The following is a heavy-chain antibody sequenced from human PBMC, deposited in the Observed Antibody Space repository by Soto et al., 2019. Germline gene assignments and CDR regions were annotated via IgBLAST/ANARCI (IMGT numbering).Heavy chain of an antibody. CDR3: ARVQAPYYYYYGMDV. J-gene: IGHJ6*02. CDR2: IIPIFGTA. CDR1: GGTFSSYA. V-gene: IGHV1-69*13. D-gene: IGHD1-1*01. Sequence: SVKVSCKASGGTFSSYAISWVRQAPGQGLEWMGGIIPIFGTANYAQKFQGRVTITADESTSTAYMELNSLRSEDTAVYYCARVQAPYYYYYGMDVWGQGTTVTVSS.